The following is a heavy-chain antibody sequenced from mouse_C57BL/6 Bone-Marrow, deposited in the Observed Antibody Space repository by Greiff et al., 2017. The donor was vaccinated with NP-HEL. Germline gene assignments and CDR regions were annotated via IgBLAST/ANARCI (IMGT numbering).Heavy chain of an antibody. Sequence: DVLLVESGAGLVKPGGSLKLSCAASGFTFSSYAMSWVRQTPEKRLEWVAYICRGGDYTYYADTVKGRFTITRDNARNTLYLQMSSLTSEDTAMYYCTRDRRWLPWYFDVWGTGTTVTVSS. J-gene: IGHJ1*03. D-gene: IGHD2-2*01. V-gene: IGHV5-9-1*02. CDR3: TRDRRWLPWYFDV. CDR2: ICRGGDYT. CDR1: GFTFSSYA.